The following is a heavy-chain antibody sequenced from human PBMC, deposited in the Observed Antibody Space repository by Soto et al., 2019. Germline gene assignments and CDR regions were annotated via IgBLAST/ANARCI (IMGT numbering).Heavy chain of an antibody. V-gene: IGHV1-8*01. Sequence: ASVKESCKASGYAFTSYDINLVRQATGQGLEWMGWMNPNSGNTGYAQKLQGRVTMTTDTSTSTAYMELRSLRSDDTAVYYCARSRAGVVVPAAILSYWGQGTLVTVSS. CDR2: MNPNSGNT. CDR1: GYAFTSYD. CDR3: ARSRAGVVVPAAILSY. J-gene: IGHJ4*02. D-gene: IGHD2-2*01.